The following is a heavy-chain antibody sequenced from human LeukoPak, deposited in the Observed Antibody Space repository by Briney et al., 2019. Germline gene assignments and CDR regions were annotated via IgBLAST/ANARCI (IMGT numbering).Heavy chain of an antibody. Sequence: KESGPTLVNPTQTLTLTCTFSGFSLSTSGVGVGWIRQPPGKALEWLALIYWNDDKRYSPSLKSRLTITKDTSKNQVVLTMTNMDPVDTATYYCAHTPLNYDFWSGPYFDYWGQGTLVTVSS. CDR1: GFSLSTSGVG. V-gene: IGHV2-5*01. D-gene: IGHD3-3*01. CDR2: IYWNDDK. J-gene: IGHJ4*02. CDR3: AHTPLNYDFWSGPYFDY.